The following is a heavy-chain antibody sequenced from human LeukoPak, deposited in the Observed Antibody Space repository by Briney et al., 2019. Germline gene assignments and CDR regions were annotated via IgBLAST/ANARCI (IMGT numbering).Heavy chain of an antibody. J-gene: IGHJ4*02. V-gene: IGHV3-7*01. Sequence: PGGSLRLSCAASGFTFSSYWMSWVRQAPGKGLEWVANIKQDGGEKYYVDSVKGRFTISRDNAKNSLYLQMNSLRAEDTAVYYCARVGCSGGSCYSADKFDYWGQGTLVTVSS. D-gene: IGHD2-15*01. CDR1: GFTFSSYW. CDR2: IKQDGGEK. CDR3: ARVGCSGGSCYSADKFDY.